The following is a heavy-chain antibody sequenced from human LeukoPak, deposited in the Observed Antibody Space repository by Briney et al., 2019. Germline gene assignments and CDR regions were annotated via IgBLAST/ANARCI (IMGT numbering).Heavy chain of an antibody. CDR1: GFTFSNYA. CDR3: ARGNSDAFDI. Sequence: GRSLKLSCAASGFTFSNYAMHWVRQAPGKGLEWMAIIWYGGSYKYYADSVKGPFTIARDNSKNTLYLQVNSLTAEDTAVYYCARGNSDAFDIWGHGTMVPVSS. V-gene: IGHV3-33*01. D-gene: IGHD4-23*01. CDR2: IWYGGSYK. J-gene: IGHJ3*02.